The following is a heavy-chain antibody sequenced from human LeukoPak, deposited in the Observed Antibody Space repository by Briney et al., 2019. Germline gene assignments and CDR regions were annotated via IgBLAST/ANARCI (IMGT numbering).Heavy chain of an antibody. J-gene: IGHJ5*02. Sequence: ASVKVSCKASGYTFTGYYMHWVRQAPGQGLEWMGWINPNSGGTNYAQKFQGWVTMTRDTSISTAYMELSRLRSDDTAVYYCARAVTYYYDSSGYLSPGRRGDNWFDPWGQGTLVTVSS. CDR1: GYTFTGYY. V-gene: IGHV1-2*04. D-gene: IGHD3-22*01. CDR2: INPNSGGT. CDR3: ARAVTYYYDSSGYLSPGRRGDNWFDP.